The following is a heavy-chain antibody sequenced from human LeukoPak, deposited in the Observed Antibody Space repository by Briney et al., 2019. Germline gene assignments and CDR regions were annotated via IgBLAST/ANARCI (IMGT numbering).Heavy chain of an antibody. CDR2: IYYSGST. D-gene: IGHD6-13*01. Sequence: SETLSLTCTVSGGSISSYYWSWIRQPPGKGLEWIGYIYYSGSTNYNPSLKSRVTISVDTSKNQFFLKLSSVTAADTAVYYCATTYSSSWYGVADYWGQGTLVTVSS. J-gene: IGHJ4*02. V-gene: IGHV4-59*01. CDR3: ATTYSSSWYGVADY. CDR1: GGSISSYY.